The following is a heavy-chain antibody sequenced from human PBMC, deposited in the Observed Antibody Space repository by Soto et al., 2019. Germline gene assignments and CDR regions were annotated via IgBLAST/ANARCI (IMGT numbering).Heavy chain of an antibody. D-gene: IGHD1-26*01. J-gene: IGHJ5*02. V-gene: IGHV1-2*02. CDR3: ARDGGSYYVSWFDP. Sequence: ASVKVSCKASGYTFTGYYMHWVRQAPGQGLEWMGWINPNSGGTNYAQKFQGRVTMTRDTSISTAYMELSRLRSDDTAVYYCARDGGSYYVSWFDPWGQGTLVTVSS. CDR1: GYTFTGYY. CDR2: INPNSGGT.